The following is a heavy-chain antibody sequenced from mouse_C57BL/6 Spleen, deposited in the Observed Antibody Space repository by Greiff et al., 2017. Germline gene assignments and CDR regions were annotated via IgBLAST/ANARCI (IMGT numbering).Heavy chain of an antibody. CDR3: ARFAYDDYFDY. J-gene: IGHJ2*01. CDR2: INPGSGGT. D-gene: IGHD2-12*01. Sequence: QVQLQQSGAELVRPGTSVKVSCKASGYAFTNYLIEWVKQRPGQGLEWIGVINPGSGGTNYNEKFKGKATLTADKSSSTAYMHLSSLTSEDSAVYFCARFAYDDYFDYWGQGTTLTVSS. CDR1: GYAFTNYL. V-gene: IGHV1-54*01.